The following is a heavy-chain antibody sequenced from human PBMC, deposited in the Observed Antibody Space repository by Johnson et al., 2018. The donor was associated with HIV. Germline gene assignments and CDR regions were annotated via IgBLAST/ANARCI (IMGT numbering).Heavy chain of an antibody. D-gene: IGHD6-13*01. V-gene: IGHV3-30*14. J-gene: IGHJ3*02. CDR1: GFTFSDYA. CDR2: ISYDGSNK. CDR3: ASSLSSRSHDAFDM. Sequence: QVQLVESGGGVVQPGGSLRLSCAASGFTFSDYAMHWVRQAPGKGLEWVAVISYDGSNKFYADSVKGRFTISRENAKNSLYLQMNSLRAEDTAVYYCASSLSSRSHDAFDMWGQGTMVTVSS.